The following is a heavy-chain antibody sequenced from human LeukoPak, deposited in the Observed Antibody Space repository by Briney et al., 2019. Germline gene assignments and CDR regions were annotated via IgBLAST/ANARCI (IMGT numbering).Heavy chain of an antibody. V-gene: IGHV1-69*04. J-gene: IGHJ4*02. Sequence: ASVKVSCKASGGTFSSYATSWVRQAPGQGLEWMGRIIPIFGIANYAQEFQGRVTITADKSTSTAYMELSSLRSEDTAVYYCARGYCSGGSCYPFDYWGQGTLVTVSS. CDR2: IIPIFGIA. CDR3: ARGYCSGGSCYPFDY. CDR1: GGTFSSYA. D-gene: IGHD2-15*01.